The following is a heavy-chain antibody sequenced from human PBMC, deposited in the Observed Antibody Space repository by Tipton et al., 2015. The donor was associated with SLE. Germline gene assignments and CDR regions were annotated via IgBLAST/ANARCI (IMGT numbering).Heavy chain of an antibody. CDR1: GFSFSEYT. J-gene: IGHJ1*01. CDR3: VRGSGHYDTREYLQR. D-gene: IGHD3-22*01. Sequence: SLRLSCAASGFSFSEYTMHWVRQAPGKGLEWVSCISGSSGFIFYEDSVRGRFTISRDNAQNSLYLQMNSLRADDTAVYYCVRGSGHYDTREYLQRWGRGTLVSVSS. CDR2: ISGSSGFI. V-gene: IGHV3-21*06.